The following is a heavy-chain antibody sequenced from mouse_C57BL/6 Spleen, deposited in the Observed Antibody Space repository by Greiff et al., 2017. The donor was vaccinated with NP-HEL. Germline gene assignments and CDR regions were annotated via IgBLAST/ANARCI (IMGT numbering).Heavy chain of an antibody. J-gene: IGHJ3*01. CDR1: GYTFTGYW. CDR3: ARGDGWFAY. D-gene: IGHD3-3*01. V-gene: IGHV1-9*01. Sequence: QVQLQQSGAELMKPGASVKLSCKATGYTFTGYWIEWVKQRPGHGLEWIGEILPGSGSTNYNEKFKGKATLTADTSSNTAYMQLSSLTTEDSAIYYCARGDGWFAYWGQGTLVTVSA. CDR2: ILPGSGST.